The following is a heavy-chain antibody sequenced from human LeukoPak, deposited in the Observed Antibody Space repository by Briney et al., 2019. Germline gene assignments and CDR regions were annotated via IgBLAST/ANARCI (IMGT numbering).Heavy chain of an antibody. J-gene: IGHJ4*02. Sequence: GGSLRLSCAASGFTVSDNYMTWVRQAPGKGLEWVAVIWYDGSNIWYADSVKGRFTISRDNSKNTLYLQMNSLRAEDTALYYCARARNDYDSNGFSLLEYWGQGTLVTVSS. D-gene: IGHD3-22*01. CDR1: GFTVSDNY. CDR2: IWYDGSNI. CDR3: ARARNDYDSNGFSLLEY. V-gene: IGHV3-33*08.